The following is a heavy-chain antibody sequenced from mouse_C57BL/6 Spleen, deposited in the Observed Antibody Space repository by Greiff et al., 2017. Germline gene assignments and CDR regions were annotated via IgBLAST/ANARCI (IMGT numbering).Heavy chain of an antibody. CDR2: IYPSDSET. CDR3: ARGGWDLFFDY. J-gene: IGHJ2*01. Sequence: QVQLQQPGAELVRPGSSVKLSCKASGYTFTSYWMDWVKQRPGQGLEWIGNIYPSDSETHYNQKFKDKATLTVDKSSSTAYMQLSSLTSEDSAVYYCARGGWDLFFDYWGQGTTLTVSS. CDR1: GYTFTSYW. V-gene: IGHV1-61*01. D-gene: IGHD4-1*01.